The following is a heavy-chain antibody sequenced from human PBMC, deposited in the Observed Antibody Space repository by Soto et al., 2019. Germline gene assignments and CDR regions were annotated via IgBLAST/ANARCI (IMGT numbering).Heavy chain of an antibody. Sequence: SETLSLTCAVYGGSFSGYYWSWIRQPPGKGLEWIGEINHSGSTNYNPSLKSRVTISVDTSKNQFSLKLSSVTAADTAVYYCARAKRITIFGVVKGFDYWGQGTLVTVSS. V-gene: IGHV4-34*01. J-gene: IGHJ4*02. CDR3: ARAKRITIFGVVKGFDY. D-gene: IGHD3-3*01. CDR2: INHSGST. CDR1: GGSFSGYY.